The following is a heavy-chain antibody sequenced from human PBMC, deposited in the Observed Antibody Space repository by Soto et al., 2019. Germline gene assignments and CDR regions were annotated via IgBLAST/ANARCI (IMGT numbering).Heavy chain of an antibody. CDR1: GGSISNHY. CDR3: TRANWYSEY. V-gene: IGHV4-59*11. CDR2: IYYNGNT. J-gene: IGHJ4*02. Sequence: QVQLQESGPGLVKPSETLSLTCSVSGGSISNHYWSWIRQPPGKGLEWIGYIYYNGNTNYNPSLKSRVTMSVDTSSTQISMKLTTVTAADTAVYYCTRANWYSEYWGQGTLVTVSS. D-gene: IGHD7-27*01.